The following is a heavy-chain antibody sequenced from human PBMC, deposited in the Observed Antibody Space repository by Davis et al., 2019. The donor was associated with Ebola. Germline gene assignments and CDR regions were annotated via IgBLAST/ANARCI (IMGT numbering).Heavy chain of an antibody. CDR1: GFTFSSYS. D-gene: IGHD5-18*01. J-gene: IGHJ6*04. Sequence: GESLKISCAASGFTFSSYSMNWVRQAPGKGLEWVSYISSSSSTIYYADSVKGRFTISRDNAKNSLYLQMNSLRDEDTAVYYCARDHGYSYGLYYYYGMDVWGKGTTVTVSS. CDR3: ARDHGYSYGLYYYYGMDV. V-gene: IGHV3-48*02. CDR2: ISSSSSTI.